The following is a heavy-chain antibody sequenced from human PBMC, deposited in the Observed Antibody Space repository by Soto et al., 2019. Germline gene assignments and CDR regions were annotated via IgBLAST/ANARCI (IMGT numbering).Heavy chain of an antibody. J-gene: IGHJ4*02. Sequence: SETLSLTCAVYGGSFSGYYWSWIRQPPGKGLEWIGEINHSGSTNYNPSLKSRVTISVDTSKNQFSLKLSSVTAADTAVYYCARGSGSYPAPYYFDYWGQGTLVTVSS. CDR2: INHSGST. V-gene: IGHV4-34*01. CDR1: GGSFSGYY. CDR3: ARGSGSYPAPYYFDY. D-gene: IGHD1-26*01.